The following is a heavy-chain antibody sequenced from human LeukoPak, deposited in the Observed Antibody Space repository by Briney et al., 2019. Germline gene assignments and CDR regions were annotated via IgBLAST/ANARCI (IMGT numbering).Heavy chain of an antibody. Sequence: GGSLRLSCAASGFTSSSYGMHWVREAPGKGLEWVAFIRYDGSNKYYADSVKGRFTISRDNSKNSLYLQMNSLRTEDTALYYCAKEIAAAGGVDDWGQGTLVTVSS. V-gene: IGHV3-30*02. D-gene: IGHD6-13*01. CDR3: AKEIAAAGGVDD. J-gene: IGHJ4*02. CDR2: IRYDGSNK. CDR1: GFTSSSYG.